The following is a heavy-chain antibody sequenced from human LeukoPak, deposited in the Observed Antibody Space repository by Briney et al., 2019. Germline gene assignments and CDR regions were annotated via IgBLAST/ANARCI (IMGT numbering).Heavy chain of an antibody. CDR2: IKQDGSEK. CDR1: GFTFSDYW. Sequence: PGGSLRLSCAVSGFTFSDYWMSWVRQAPGKGLEWVANIKQDGSEKHYVDSVKGRFTISRDNAKNSLYLQMNSLRAEDTAVYYCARHTTLAPWGQGALVTVSS. V-gene: IGHV3-7*01. D-gene: IGHD1-14*01. J-gene: IGHJ5*02. CDR3: ARHTTLAP.